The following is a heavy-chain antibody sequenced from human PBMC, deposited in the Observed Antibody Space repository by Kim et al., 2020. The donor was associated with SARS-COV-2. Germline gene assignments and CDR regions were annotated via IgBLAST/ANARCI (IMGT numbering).Heavy chain of an antibody. CDR3: ARGALRGLI. Sequence: TIYYADSVKGRFTISRDNAKNSLYLQMNSLRDEDTAVYYCARGALRGLIWGQGTMVTVSS. V-gene: IGHV3-48*02. D-gene: IGHD3-10*01. J-gene: IGHJ3*02. CDR2: TI.